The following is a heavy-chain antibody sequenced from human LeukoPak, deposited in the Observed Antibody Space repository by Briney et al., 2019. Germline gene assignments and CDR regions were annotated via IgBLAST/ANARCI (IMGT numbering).Heavy chain of an antibody. J-gene: IGHJ4*02. CDR3: ARIHYYDSSGYDPLFDY. D-gene: IGHD3-22*01. V-gene: IGHV2-70*11. Sequence: SGPALVKPTQTLTLTCTFSGFSLSTSGMCVSWIRQPPGEALEWLARIDWDDDKYYSTSLKTRLTISKDTSKNQVVLTMTNMDPVDTATYYCARIHYYDSSGYDPLFDYWGQGTLVTVSS. CDR2: IDWDDDK. CDR1: GFSLSTSGMC.